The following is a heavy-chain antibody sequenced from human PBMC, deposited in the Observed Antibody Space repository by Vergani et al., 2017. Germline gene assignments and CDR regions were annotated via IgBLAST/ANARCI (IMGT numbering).Heavy chain of an antibody. Sequence: QVQLQESGPGLVKPSQTLSLTCTVSGGSISSGGYYWSWIRQHPGKGLEWIGYIYYSGSTYYNPSLKSRVTISVDTSKNQFSLKLSSVTAADTAVYYCARGDRYCSGGSCLGSAVTTSYYYYYMDVWGKGTTVTVSS. CDR3: ARGDRYCSGGSCLGSAVTTSYYYYYMDV. D-gene: IGHD2-15*01. J-gene: IGHJ6*03. V-gene: IGHV4-31*03. CDR1: GGSISSGGYY. CDR2: IYYSGST.